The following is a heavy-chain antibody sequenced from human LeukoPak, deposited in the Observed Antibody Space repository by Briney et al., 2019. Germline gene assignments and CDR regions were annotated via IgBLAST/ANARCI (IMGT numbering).Heavy chain of an antibody. CDR1: GYSISSGYY. Sequence: SETLSLTCTVSGYSISSGYYWGWIRQPPGKGLEWIGSIYHSGSTYYNPSLKSRVTISIDTSKSQFSLKLSSVTAADTAVYYCARGKGGSYDLCYFDYWGQGTLVTVSS. D-gene: IGHD1-26*01. V-gene: IGHV4-38-2*02. J-gene: IGHJ4*02. CDR2: IYHSGST. CDR3: ARGKGGSYDLCYFDY.